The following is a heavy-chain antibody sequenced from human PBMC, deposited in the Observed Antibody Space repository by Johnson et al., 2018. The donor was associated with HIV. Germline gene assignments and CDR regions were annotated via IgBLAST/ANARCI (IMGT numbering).Heavy chain of an antibody. V-gene: IGHV3-30*18. CDR2: ISYDGSNK. CDR1: GFTFSSYP. Sequence: QVQLVESGGGVVQPGRSLRLSCAASGFTFSSYPMHWVRQAPGTGLEWVAFISYDGSNKYFAVSVTGRFSISRDNSKNTLYLQMNSLTAEDTAVYYCAKPQWVSSGAFDIWGQGTLVTVSS. J-gene: IGHJ3*02. D-gene: IGHD3-3*01. CDR3: AKPQWVSSGAFDI.